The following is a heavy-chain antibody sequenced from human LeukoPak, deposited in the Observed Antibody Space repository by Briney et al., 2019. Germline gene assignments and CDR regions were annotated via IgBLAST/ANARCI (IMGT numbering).Heavy chain of an antibody. CDR3: AKGLDILTGYPAFP. Sequence: TGGSLRLSCAASGFTFSSYWMSWVRQAPGKGLEWVSAISGSGGSTYYADSVKGRFTISRDNSKNTLYLQMNSLRAEDTAVYYCAKGLDILTGYPAFPWGQGTLVTVSS. CDR2: ISGSGGST. J-gene: IGHJ5*02. D-gene: IGHD3-9*01. CDR1: GFTFSSYW. V-gene: IGHV3-23*01.